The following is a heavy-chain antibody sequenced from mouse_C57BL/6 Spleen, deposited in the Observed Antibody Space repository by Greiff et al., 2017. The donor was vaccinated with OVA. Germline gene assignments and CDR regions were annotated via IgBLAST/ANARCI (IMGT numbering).Heavy chain of an antibody. CDR2: ISYDGSN. Sequence: EVKLQESGPGLVKPSQSLSLTCSVTGYSITSGYYWNWIRQFPGNKLEWMGYISYDGSNNYNPSLKNRISITRDTSKNQFFLKLNSVTTEDTATYYCASYDYDGWFAYRGQGTLVTVSA. V-gene: IGHV3-6*01. D-gene: IGHD2-4*01. CDR3: ASYDYDGWFAY. CDR1: GYSITSGYY. J-gene: IGHJ3*01.